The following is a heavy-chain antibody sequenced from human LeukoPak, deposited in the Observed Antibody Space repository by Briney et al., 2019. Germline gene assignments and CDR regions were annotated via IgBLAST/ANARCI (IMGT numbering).Heavy chain of an antibody. J-gene: IGHJ4*02. Sequence: GRSLRLSCAASGFTFDDYAMHWVRQAPGKGLEWVSGISWNSGSIGYADSVKGRFTISRGNAKNSLYLQMNSLRAEDTALYYCAKDRYPRLRLGELSFDYWGQGTLVTVSS. CDR2: ISWNSGSI. CDR1: GFTFDDYA. V-gene: IGHV3-9*01. D-gene: IGHD3-16*02. CDR3: AKDRYPRLRLGELSFDY.